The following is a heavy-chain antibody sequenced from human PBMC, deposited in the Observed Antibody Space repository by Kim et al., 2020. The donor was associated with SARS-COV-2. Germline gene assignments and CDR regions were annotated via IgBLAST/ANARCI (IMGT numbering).Heavy chain of an antibody. V-gene: IGHV3-11*06. D-gene: IGHD1-26*01. CDR2: ISSSSSYT. Sequence: GGSLRLSCAASGFTFSDYYMSWIRQAPGKGLEWVSYISSSSSYTNYADSVKGRFTISRDNAKNSLYLQMNSLRAEDTAVYYCAREEGGELLNYWYFDLWGRGTLVTVSS. CDR3: AREEGGELLNYWYFDL. CDR1: GFTFSDYY. J-gene: IGHJ2*01.